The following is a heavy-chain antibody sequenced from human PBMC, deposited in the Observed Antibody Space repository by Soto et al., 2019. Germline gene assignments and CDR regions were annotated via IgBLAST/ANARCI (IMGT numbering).Heavy chain of an antibody. V-gene: IGHV1-18*01. J-gene: IGHJ5*02. CDR2: ISAYKGNT. CDR1: GYTFTHYV. CDR3: ARCRKRFCCGGSCYPLCLFDP. D-gene: IGHD2-15*01. Sequence: SGNVSCKASGYTFTHYVISWVRPAPGQGLEWMGWISAYKGNTNYAQKLQGRVTMTTDTSTSTAYMELRSLRSDDTAVYYCARCRKRFCCGGSCYPLCLFDPCGRGTLVTVSS.